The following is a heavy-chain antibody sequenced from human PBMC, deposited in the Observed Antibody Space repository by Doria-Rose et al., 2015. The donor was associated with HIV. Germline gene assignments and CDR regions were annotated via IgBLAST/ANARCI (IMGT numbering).Heavy chain of an antibody. Sequence: SGPVLVKPTETLTLTCTVSGVSLSSPGMGVSWIRQPPGKALEWLANIFADDERSYKTSLKSRLTISRATSKSQVVLTMTDMDPVYTATYYCARIKSSRWYHKYYFDFWGQGTLVIVSA. V-gene: IGHV2-26*01. CDR3: ARIKSSRWYHKYYFDF. J-gene: IGHJ4*02. CDR1: GVSLSSPGMG. CDR2: IFADDER. D-gene: IGHD6-13*01.